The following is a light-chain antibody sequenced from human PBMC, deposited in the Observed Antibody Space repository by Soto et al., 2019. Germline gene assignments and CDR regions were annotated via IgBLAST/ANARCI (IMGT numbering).Light chain of an antibody. Sequence: SYELTQPPSVSVAPGQTARITCGGNNIGSKGVHWYQQKPGQAPVLVVYDDSDRPSGIPERFSGSNSGNTATLTISRVEAGDEADYYCQVWDSSSHHWVFGGGTKLTVL. CDR1: NIGSKG. CDR3: QVWDSSSHHWV. V-gene: IGLV3-21*02. J-gene: IGLJ3*02. CDR2: DDS.